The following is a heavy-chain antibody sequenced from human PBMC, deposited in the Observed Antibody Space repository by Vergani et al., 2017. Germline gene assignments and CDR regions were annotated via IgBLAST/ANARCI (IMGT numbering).Heavy chain of an antibody. Sequence: QLQLQESGPGLVKPSETLFLTCTVSGGSISSSSYYWGWIRQPPGKGLEWIGSIYYSGSTYYNPSLKSRVTISVDTSKNQFSLKLSSVTAADTAVYYCAGRAAGSGSYFGYWGQGTLVTVSS. CDR1: GGSISSSSYY. J-gene: IGHJ4*02. V-gene: IGHV4-39*07. CDR2: IYYSGST. CDR3: AGRAAGSGSYFGY. D-gene: IGHD1-26*01.